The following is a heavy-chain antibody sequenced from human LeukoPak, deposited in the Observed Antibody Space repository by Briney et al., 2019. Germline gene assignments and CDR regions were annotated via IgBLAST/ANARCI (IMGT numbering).Heavy chain of an antibody. CDR3: ARVLISNWGSPYFDY. D-gene: IGHD7-27*01. V-gene: IGHV3-48*01. CDR2: ISSSSSTI. CDR1: GFTFSSYS. Sequence: QSGGSLRLSCAASGFTFSSYSMNWVRQAPGKGLEWVSYISSSSSTIYYADSVKGRFTISRDNAKNSLYLQMNSLRAEDTAVYYCARVLISNWGSPYFDYWGQGTLVTVSS. J-gene: IGHJ4*02.